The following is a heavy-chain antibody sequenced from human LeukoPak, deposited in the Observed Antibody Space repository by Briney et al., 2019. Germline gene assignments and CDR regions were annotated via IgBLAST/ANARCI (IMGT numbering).Heavy chain of an antibody. CDR3: AKDADYYDFWSGYRH. J-gene: IGHJ4*02. Sequence: YAMXWVRQAPXKGLEWVSAISGSGGSTYYADSVKGRFTISRDNSKNTLYLQMNSLRAEDTAVYYCAKDADYYDFWSGYRHWGQGTLVTVSS. D-gene: IGHD3-3*01. CDR1: YA. CDR2: ISGSGGST. V-gene: IGHV3-23*01.